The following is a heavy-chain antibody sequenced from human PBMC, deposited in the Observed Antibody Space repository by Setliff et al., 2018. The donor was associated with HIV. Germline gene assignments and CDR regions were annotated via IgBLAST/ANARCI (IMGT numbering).Heavy chain of an antibody. D-gene: IGHD2-15*01. Sequence: PSETLSLTCTVSGDSISRYYWSWIRQPPGKGLEWIGYIYTSGSTMYNPSLKSRVSISIDKSKNQFSLKLNSVTAADTAVYYCARDLLLGWPGAFDIWGQGTMVTVS. CDR2: IYTSGST. J-gene: IGHJ3*02. CDR1: GDSISRYY. CDR3: ARDLLLGWPGAFDI. V-gene: IGHV4-4*08.